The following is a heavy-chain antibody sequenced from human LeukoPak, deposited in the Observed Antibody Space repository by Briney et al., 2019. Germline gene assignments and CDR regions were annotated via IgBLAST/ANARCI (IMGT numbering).Heavy chain of an antibody. J-gene: IGHJ4*02. CDR1: GYTFTNYG. Sequence: GASVKVSCKSSGYTFTNYGISWVRQAPGQGLEWMGWISAYNGNTNYAQKIQGRVTMTTDTSTSTAYMELRSLRSDDTAVYYCARDPGRSIVGATVGVDYWGQGTLVTVSS. V-gene: IGHV1-18*01. D-gene: IGHD1-26*01. CDR3: ARDPGRSIVGATVGVDY. CDR2: ISAYNGNT.